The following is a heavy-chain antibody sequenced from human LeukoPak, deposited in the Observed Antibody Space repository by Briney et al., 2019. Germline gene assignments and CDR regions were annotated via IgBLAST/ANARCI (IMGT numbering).Heavy chain of an antibody. CDR3: ARDKGQWLVRG. CDR1: GGSISSSSYY. V-gene: IGHV4-39*07. Sequence: SETLSLTCTVSGGSISSSSYYWGWIRQPPGKGLEWIGSIYYSGSTYYNPSLKSRVTISVDTSKNQFSLKLSSVTAADTAVYYCARDKGQWLVRGWGQGTLVTVSS. CDR2: IYYSGST. D-gene: IGHD6-19*01. J-gene: IGHJ4*02.